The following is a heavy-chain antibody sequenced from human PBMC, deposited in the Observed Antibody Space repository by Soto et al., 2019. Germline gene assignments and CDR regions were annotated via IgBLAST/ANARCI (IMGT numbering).Heavy chain of an antibody. D-gene: IGHD3-3*01. V-gene: IGHV4-59*08. J-gene: IGHJ4*02. Sequence: SETLSLTCTVSGGSISSYYWIWIRQPPGKGLEWIGYIYYSGSTNYNPSLKSRVTISVDTSKNQFSLKLSSVTAADTAVYYCARLITIFGAPPYLFEYWGQGTLVTVSS. CDR2: IYYSGST. CDR1: GGSISSYY. CDR3: ARLITIFGAPPYLFEY.